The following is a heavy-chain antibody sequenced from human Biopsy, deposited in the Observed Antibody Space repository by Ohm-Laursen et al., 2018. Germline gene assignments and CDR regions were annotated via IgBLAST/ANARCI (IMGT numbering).Heavy chain of an antibody. CDR3: ARGRRHCSGTCSRWYFDL. D-gene: IGHD2-2*01. CDR1: GYTLTAFS. CDR2: INPKRGDT. J-gene: IGHJ2*01. Sequence: SVKVSCKPSGYTLTAFSVHWLRQAPGQGLEWMGWINPKRGDTDYPQNFQGRASMTRDTSISTAYMDLSRLRSDDTAVYYCARGRRHCSGTCSRWYFDLWGRGTLVTVSS. V-gene: IGHV1-2*02.